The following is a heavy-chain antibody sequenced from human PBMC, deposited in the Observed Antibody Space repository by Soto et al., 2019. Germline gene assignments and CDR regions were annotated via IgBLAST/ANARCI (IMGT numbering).Heavy chain of an antibody. CDR3: ARGRGWRDY. Sequence: QVQLVQSGAEVKKPGASVKVSCKTSGYTFTSYDIHWVRQATGQGLEWMGWMNPNNGYTDYAQKFQGRVTMTRDTSLSTAYMELSSLTSDDTAVYYCARGRGWRDYWGQGTLVTASS. J-gene: IGHJ4*02. D-gene: IGHD6-19*01. CDR2: MNPNNGYT. V-gene: IGHV1-8*01. CDR1: GYTFTSYD.